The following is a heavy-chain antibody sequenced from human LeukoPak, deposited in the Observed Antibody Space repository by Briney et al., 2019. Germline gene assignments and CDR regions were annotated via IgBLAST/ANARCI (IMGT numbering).Heavy chain of an antibody. D-gene: IGHD1-26*01. V-gene: IGHV4-59*01. J-gene: IGHJ5*02. Sequence: SETLSLTCTVSGGSISSYYWSWIRQPPGKGLEWIGYIYYSGSTNYNPSLKSRVTISVDTSKNQFSLKLSSVTAADTAVYYCARVLQWANWFDPWGQGTLVTVPS. CDR3: ARVLQWANWFDP. CDR2: IYYSGST. CDR1: GGSISSYY.